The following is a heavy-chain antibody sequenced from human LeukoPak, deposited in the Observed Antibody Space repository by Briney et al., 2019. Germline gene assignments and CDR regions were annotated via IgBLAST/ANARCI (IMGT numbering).Heavy chain of an antibody. Sequence: GGSLRLSCAASGFTFSNYGMSWVRQAPGKGLEWVSGMSGSGGSTYYADSVKGRFTISRDNSKNTLYLQMNSLRAEDTAVYYCAKVPIYDGGVIAPMDVWGKGTTVTVSS. J-gene: IGHJ6*03. CDR1: GFTFSNYG. D-gene: IGHD3-16*01. CDR3: AKVPIYDGGVIAPMDV. CDR2: MSGSGGST. V-gene: IGHV3-23*01.